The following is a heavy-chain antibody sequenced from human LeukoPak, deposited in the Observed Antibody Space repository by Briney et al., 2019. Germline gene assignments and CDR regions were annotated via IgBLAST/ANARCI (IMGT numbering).Heavy chain of an antibody. Sequence: GESLKISCKASGYSFTTYWIAWVRQMPGKGLEWMGRIDPSDSYTNYSPSFQGHVTISADKSISTAYLQWSSLKASDTAMYYCARQPEGTWFDPWGQGTLVTVSS. CDR2: IDPSDSYT. V-gene: IGHV5-10-1*01. J-gene: IGHJ5*02. D-gene: IGHD1-1*01. CDR1: GYSFTTYW. CDR3: ARQPEGTWFDP.